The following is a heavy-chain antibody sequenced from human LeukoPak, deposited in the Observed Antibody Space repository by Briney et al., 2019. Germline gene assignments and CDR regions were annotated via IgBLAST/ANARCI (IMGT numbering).Heavy chain of an antibody. CDR3: TLYNY. Sequence: ASVKVSCKTSGYSFTSQDMHWVRQAPGQRLEWVGCISPDNGNAQYSQEFQGRVTITRDTSARTAYMELSSLRSEDMAVYYCTLYNYWGQGTLVTVSS. D-gene: IGHD2-2*02. J-gene: IGHJ4*02. CDR1: GYSFTSQD. V-gene: IGHV1-3*03. CDR2: ISPDNGNA.